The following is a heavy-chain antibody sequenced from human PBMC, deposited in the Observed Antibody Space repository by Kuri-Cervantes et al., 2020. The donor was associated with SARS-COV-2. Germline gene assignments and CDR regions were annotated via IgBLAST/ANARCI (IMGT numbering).Heavy chain of an antibody. Sequence: SETLSLTCAVYGGSFSGFYWSWIRQAPGKGLEWIGEINHSGSANYSPSLKSRVTISVDTSKNQFSLRLGSVTAADTGVYYCARASTTIYGVLIALFSSNAFGIWGQGTMVTVSS. D-gene: IGHD3-3*01. CDR2: INHSGSA. J-gene: IGHJ3*02. V-gene: IGHV4-34*01. CDR1: GGSFSGFY. CDR3: ARASTTIYGVLIALFSSNAFGI.